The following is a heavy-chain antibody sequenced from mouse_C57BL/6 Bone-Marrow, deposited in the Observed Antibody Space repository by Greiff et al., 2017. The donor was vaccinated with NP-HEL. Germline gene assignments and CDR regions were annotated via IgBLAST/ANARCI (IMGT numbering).Heavy chain of an antibody. CDR1: GFTFSSYA. Sequence: EVQRVESGEGLVKPGGSLKLSCAASGFTFSSYAMSWVRQTPEKRLEWVAYISSGGDYIYYADTVKGRFTISRDNARNTLYLQMSSLKSEDTAMYYCTRDLRLRRGFAYWGQGTLVTVSA. D-gene: IGHD2-4*01. CDR2: ISSGGDYI. V-gene: IGHV5-9-1*02. J-gene: IGHJ3*01. CDR3: TRDLRLRRGFAY.